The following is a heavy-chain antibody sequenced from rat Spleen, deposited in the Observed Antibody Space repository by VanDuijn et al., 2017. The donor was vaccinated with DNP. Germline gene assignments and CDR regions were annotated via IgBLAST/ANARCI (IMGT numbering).Heavy chain of an antibody. D-gene: IGHD1-11*01. V-gene: IGHV5-58*01. CDR2: INTDGGST. J-gene: IGHJ2*01. CDR1: GFTFSNRW. Sequence: EVQLVETGGGLVQPGGSLKLSCVASGFTFSNRWMFWIRQAPGKGLEWMASINTDGGSTYYPDSVKGRFTISRDNAENTVYLQMNRLRSEDKATYYCAKGGDYGGFDYWGQGVMVTVSS. CDR3: AKGGDYGGFDY.